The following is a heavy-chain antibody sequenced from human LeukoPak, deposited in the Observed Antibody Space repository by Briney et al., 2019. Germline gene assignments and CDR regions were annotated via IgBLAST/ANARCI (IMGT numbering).Heavy chain of an antibody. CDR3: ARDLGRGYFDY. V-gene: IGHV3-30*03. CDR2: ISYDGSNK. Sequence: PGRSLRLSCAASGFTFSSYGMHWVRQAPGKGLEWVSIISYDGSNKYYADSVKGRFTISRDNAKNSLYLQMNSLRAEDTAVYYCARDLGRGYFDYWGQGTLVTVSS. CDR1: GFTFSSYG. J-gene: IGHJ4*02.